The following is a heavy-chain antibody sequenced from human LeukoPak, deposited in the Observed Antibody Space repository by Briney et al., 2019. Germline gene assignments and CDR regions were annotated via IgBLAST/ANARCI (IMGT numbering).Heavy chain of an antibody. Sequence: SETLCLTCAVYGGSFSGYYWSWIRQPPGKGLEWIGEINHSGSTNYNPSLKSRVTISVDTSKNQFSLKLSSVTAADTAVYYCARYHWADGGTPYNWFDPWGQGTLVTVSS. D-gene: IGHD4-17*01. CDR3: ARYHWADGGTPYNWFDP. V-gene: IGHV4-34*01. CDR1: GGSFSGYY. CDR2: INHSGST. J-gene: IGHJ5*02.